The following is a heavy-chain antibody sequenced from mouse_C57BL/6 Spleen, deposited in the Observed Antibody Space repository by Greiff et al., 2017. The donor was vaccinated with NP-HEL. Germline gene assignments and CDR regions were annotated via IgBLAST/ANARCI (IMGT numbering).Heavy chain of an antibody. D-gene: IGHD1-1*01. V-gene: IGHV5-12*01. J-gene: IGHJ4*01. CDR3: ARHAITPGYYAMDY. Sequence: EVKLMESGGGLVQPGGSLKLSCAASGFTFSDYYMYWVRQTPEKRLEWVAYISNGGGSTYYPDTVKGRFTISRDNAKNTLYLQMSRLKSEDTAMYYCARHAITPGYYAMDYWGQGTSVTVSS. CDR2: ISNGGGST. CDR1: GFTFSDYY.